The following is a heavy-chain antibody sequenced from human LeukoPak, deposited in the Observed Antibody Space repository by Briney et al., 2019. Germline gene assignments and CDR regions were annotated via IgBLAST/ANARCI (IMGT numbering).Heavy chain of an antibody. CDR1: GYTFTNYA. D-gene: IGHD1-26*01. J-gene: IGHJ4*02. Sequence: GAGVTDSFKASGYTFTNYAMNGVRQAPGQGVEWMGWINTNTGNPKYAQGFTGGFVFSLDTSVSTAYLQISSLNAEDTAVYYCARTIVGASFVDYWGQGTLVTVSS. V-gene: IGHV7-4-1*02. CDR3: ARTIVGASFVDY. CDR2: INTNTGNP.